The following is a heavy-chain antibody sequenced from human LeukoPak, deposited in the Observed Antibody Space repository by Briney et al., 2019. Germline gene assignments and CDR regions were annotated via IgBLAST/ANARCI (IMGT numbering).Heavy chain of an antibody. CDR1: GFTFNNYN. Sequence: GGSLRLSCAASGFTFNNYNMNWVRQAPGKALEWVSSITSSGTYIFYADSVKGRFTISRDNAKNSLYLQMNSLGPEDTAVYYCARDPYSGNYGNYYYYYMGVWGKGTTVTISS. CDR2: ITSSGTYI. V-gene: IGHV3-21*01. D-gene: IGHD1-26*01. CDR3: ARDPYSGNYGNYYYYYMGV. J-gene: IGHJ6*03.